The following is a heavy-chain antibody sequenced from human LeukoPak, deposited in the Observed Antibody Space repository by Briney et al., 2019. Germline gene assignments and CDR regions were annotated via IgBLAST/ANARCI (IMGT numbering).Heavy chain of an antibody. V-gene: IGHV4-59*01. Sequence: PSETLSLTCTVSGGSINSYVWSWIRQPPGKGLEWIGYIYYNGSANYNPSLKSRVTILLGTSRNQFSLRLSSVTAADTAVYYCARGGGNGWRGPLGFWGQGTLVTVSS. CDR3: ARGGGNGWRGPLGF. CDR2: IYYNGSA. D-gene: IGHD6-19*01. CDR1: GGSINSYV. J-gene: IGHJ4*02.